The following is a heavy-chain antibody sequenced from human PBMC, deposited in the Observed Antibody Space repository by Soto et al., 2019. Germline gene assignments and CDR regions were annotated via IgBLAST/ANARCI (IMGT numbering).Heavy chain of an antibody. Sequence: SETLSLTCTVSVGSFSSGSYYWSWILQPPGKGLEWIGYIYYSGSTNYNPSLKSRVTISVDTSKNQFSLKLSSVTAADTAVYYCARNFGNRDYDSSGSNWFDPWGQGTLVTVSS. D-gene: IGHD3-22*01. J-gene: IGHJ5*02. CDR3: ARNFGNRDYDSSGSNWFDP. CDR1: VGSFSSGSYY. CDR2: IYYSGST. V-gene: IGHV4-61*01.